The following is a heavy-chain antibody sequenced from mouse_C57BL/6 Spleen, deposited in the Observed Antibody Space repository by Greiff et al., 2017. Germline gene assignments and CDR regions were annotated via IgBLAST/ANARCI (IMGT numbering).Heavy chain of an antibody. Sequence: EVKLVESGGGLVKPGGSLKLSCAASGFTFSSYAMSWVRQTPETRLAWVATFSDGGSYTKYPDNVKGRFTSSRDNAKNNLYLQMCLRKSEYTAVYYYARYSDYSGISLFDYWGQGTTLTVSS. D-gene: IGHD1-1*01. J-gene: IGHJ2*01. CDR3: ARYSDYSGISLFDY. CDR1: GFTFSSYA. CDR2: FSDGGSYT. V-gene: IGHV5-4*03.